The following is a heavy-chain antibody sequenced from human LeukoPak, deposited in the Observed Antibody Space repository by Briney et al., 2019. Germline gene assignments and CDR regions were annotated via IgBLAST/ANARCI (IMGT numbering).Heavy chain of an antibody. J-gene: IGHJ4*02. CDR1: GYTFTSYG. D-gene: IGHD5-18*01. Sequence: ASVKVSCKASGYTFTSYGISWVRQAPGQGLEWMGWISAYNGNTNYAQKLQGRVTMTTDTSTSTAYMELRSLRSDDTAVYYCARDFFGPTAMVPFDYWGQGTLVTVSS. CDR2: ISAYNGNT. V-gene: IGHV1-18*01. CDR3: ARDFFGPTAMVPFDY.